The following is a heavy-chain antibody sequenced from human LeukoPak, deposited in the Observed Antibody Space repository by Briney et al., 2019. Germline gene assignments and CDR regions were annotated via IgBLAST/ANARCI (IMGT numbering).Heavy chain of an antibody. J-gene: IGHJ4*02. D-gene: IGHD3-22*01. CDR2: IGTAGDT. CDR3: ARARGSSDSTCFHARLFDS. V-gene: IGHV3-13*01. CDR1: GFTFSIFD. Sequence: GGSLRLSCAASGFTFSIFDMHWVRQSTGKRREWVSTIGTAGDTYYSDSVKGRLTISRENVKNALYLQMESMRDGDKDVYFCARARGSSDSTCFHARLFDSWGQGTLVTVSS.